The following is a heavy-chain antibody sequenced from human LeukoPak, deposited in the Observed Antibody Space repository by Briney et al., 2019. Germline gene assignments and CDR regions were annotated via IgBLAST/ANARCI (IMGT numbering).Heavy chain of an antibody. Sequence: GGSLRLSCAACGFNFSNAWMSWVRQAPGKGLEWVGRIKSKTDGGTTDYDAPVKGRFTISRDDSKNTLYLQMNSLKTEDTAVYYCTANPFDGYLFDYWGQGTLVTVSS. D-gene: IGHD5-24*01. CDR3: TANPFDGYLFDY. CDR1: GFNFSNAW. V-gene: IGHV3-15*01. CDR2: IKSKTDGGTT. J-gene: IGHJ4*02.